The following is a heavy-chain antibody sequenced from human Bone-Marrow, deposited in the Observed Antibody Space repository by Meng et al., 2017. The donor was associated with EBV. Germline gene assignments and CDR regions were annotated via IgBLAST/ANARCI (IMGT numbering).Heavy chain of an antibody. CDR2: INASGGST. D-gene: IGHD3-22*01. V-gene: IGHV1-46*02. J-gene: IGHJ4*02. CDR3: ARRNYYDSSGDLDY. CDR1: GYTFNSYY. Sequence: HVQVVQSGAEVKKPGDSLKVSCKASGYTFNSYYMHWGRQASGQGREWMGIINASGGSTSYAQKFQGRVTMTRDTSTSTVYMELSSLRSEDTAVYYCARRNYYDSSGDLDYWGQGTLVTVSS.